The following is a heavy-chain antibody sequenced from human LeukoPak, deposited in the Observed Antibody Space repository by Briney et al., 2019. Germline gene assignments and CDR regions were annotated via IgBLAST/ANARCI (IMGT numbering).Heavy chain of an antibody. CDR2: INSDSSFI. CDR1: GFAFTTYS. CDR3: AKDGGSGSY. D-gene: IGHD1-26*01. J-gene: IGHJ4*02. V-gene: IGHV3-48*01. Sequence: GGSLRLSCAASGFAFTTYSINWVRQAPGKGLEWVSYINSDSSFISYADSVKGRFTVSRDNAKNSLYLQMNSLRAEDTAVYYCAKDGGSGSYWGQGTLVTVSS.